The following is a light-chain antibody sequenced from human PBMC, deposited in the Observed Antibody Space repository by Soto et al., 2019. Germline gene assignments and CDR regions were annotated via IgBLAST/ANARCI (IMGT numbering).Light chain of an antibody. J-gene: IGLJ2*01. CDR1: NIGSKS. Sequence: SYVLAQPPSVSVAPGKTATISCGGSNIGSKSVHWYQQKPGQAPLLVIYNDNDRPSEIPERFSGSNSGDTATLTIGSVDGGDEADYFCQVWHSDGSSNHVLFGGGTKLTVL. V-gene: IGLV3-21*04. CDR2: NDN. CDR3: QVWHSDGSSNHVL.